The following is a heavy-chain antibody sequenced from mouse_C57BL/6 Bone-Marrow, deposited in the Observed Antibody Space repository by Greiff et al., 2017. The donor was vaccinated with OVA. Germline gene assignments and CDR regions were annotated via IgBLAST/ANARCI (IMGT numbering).Heavy chain of an antibody. D-gene: IGHD2-1*01. Sequence: QVQLQQPGAELVRPGSSVKLSCKASGYTFTSYWMHWVKQRPIQGLEWIGNIDPSGSETHYNQKFKDKATLTVDKSSSTAYMQLSSLTSEDSAVYYCARAVGNYIIYADWGQGTLVTVAA. CDR2: IDPSGSET. V-gene: IGHV1-52*01. CDR3: ARAVGNYIIYAD. J-gene: IGHJ3*01. CDR1: GYTFTSYW.